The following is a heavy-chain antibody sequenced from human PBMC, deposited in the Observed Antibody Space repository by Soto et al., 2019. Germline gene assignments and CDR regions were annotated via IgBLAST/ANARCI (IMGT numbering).Heavy chain of an antibody. D-gene: IGHD1-26*01. CDR2: ISYDGSNK. Sequence: QVQLVESGGGVVQPGRSLRLSCAASGFTFSSYAMHWVRQAPGKGLEWVAVISYDGSNKYYADSVKGRFTISRDNSKNTLYLQMNSRRAEDTAVYYCARGRSLGGMDVWGQGTTVTVSS. J-gene: IGHJ6*02. V-gene: IGHV3-30-3*01. CDR1: GFTFSSYA. CDR3: ARGRSLGGMDV.